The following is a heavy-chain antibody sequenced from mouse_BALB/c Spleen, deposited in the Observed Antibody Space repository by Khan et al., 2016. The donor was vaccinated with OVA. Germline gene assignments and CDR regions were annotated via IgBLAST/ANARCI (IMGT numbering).Heavy chain of an antibody. CDR2: INPSSGYT. D-gene: IGHD2-14*01. CDR1: GYTFTSYM. CDR3: AREGAYYRNDGGFAY. Sequence: VQLQESGAELARPGASVKMSCKASGYTFTSYMMHWVKQRPGQGLEWIGYINPSSGYTNYNQKFKDKATLTAEKSSSTAYMQLSSLTSEDSAVYYWAREGAYYRNDGGFAYWGQGTLVTVSA. V-gene: IGHV1-4*01. J-gene: IGHJ3*01.